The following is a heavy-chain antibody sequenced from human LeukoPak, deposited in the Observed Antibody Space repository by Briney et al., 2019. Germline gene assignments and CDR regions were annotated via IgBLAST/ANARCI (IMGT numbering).Heavy chain of an antibody. CDR2: IYFSGSP. J-gene: IGHJ6*03. Sequence: PSETLSLTCTVSGGYITSSSYYWGWIRQPPGKGLEWIGSIYFSGSPYHNPSLKSRVTISVDTSKNQFSLKLSSVTAADTAVYYCARSCSSGWYYYYMDVWGKGTTVTVSS. CDR3: ARSCSSGWYYYYMDV. CDR1: GGYITSSSYY. V-gene: IGHV4-39*07. D-gene: IGHD6-19*01.